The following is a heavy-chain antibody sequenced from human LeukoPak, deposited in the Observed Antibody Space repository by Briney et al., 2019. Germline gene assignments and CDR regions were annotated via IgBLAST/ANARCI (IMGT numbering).Heavy chain of an antibody. V-gene: IGHV5-51*01. D-gene: IGHD3-10*01. CDR3: VLAGSGSYYFDY. J-gene: IGHJ4*02. Sequence: GESLKISCKGSGYRFTNYWIGWVRQVPGKGLEWMGIIYPGDSDTRYSPSFQGQVTISADKSISTDYLQWSSLKASDTAMYYCVLAGSGSYYFDYWGQGILVTVSS. CDR2: IYPGDSDT. CDR1: GYRFTNYW.